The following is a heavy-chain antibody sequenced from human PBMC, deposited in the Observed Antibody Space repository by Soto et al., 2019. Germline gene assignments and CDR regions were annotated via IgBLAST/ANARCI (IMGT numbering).Heavy chain of an antibody. J-gene: IGHJ5*02. Sequence: QVQLQESGPGLVKPSETLSLTCAVSGGSISSSNWWSWVRQPPGKGLEWIGEIYHSGSTNYNPSLKRRVTTSVDTSKNQVSRKRSSVPAADTGVQYCAGGVAVETSWGPGTLVTVCS. CDR3: AGGVAVETS. CDR2: IYHSGST. D-gene: IGHD3-16*01. V-gene: IGHV4-4*02. CDR1: GGSISSSNW.